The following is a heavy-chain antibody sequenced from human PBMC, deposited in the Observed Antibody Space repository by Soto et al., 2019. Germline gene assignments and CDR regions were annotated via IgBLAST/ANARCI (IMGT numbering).Heavy chain of an antibody. V-gene: IGHV4-59*01. Sequence: SETLSLTCTVSGGSISSYYWSWIRQPPGKGLEWIGYIYYSGSTNYNPSLKSRVTISVDTSKNQFSLKLSSVTAADTAVYYCARMGDLGDDYVWGSYRYTSTLFDYWGQGTLVTVSS. CDR3: ARMGDLGDDYVWGSYRYTSTLFDY. J-gene: IGHJ4*02. CDR1: GGSISSYY. D-gene: IGHD3-16*02. CDR2: IYYSGST.